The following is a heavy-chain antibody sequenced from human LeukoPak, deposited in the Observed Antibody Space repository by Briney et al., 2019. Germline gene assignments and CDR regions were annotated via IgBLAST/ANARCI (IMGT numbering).Heavy chain of an antibody. CDR2: IIPIFGTA. Sequence: SVKVSCKASGGTFSSYAISWMRQAPGQGLEWMGGIIPIFGTANYAQKFQGRVTITADESTSTAYMELSSLRSEATAVYYCTIAARPPYYYYMDVWGKGTTVTVSS. V-gene: IGHV1-69*13. J-gene: IGHJ6*03. CDR1: GGTFSSYA. D-gene: IGHD6-6*01. CDR3: TIAARPPYYYYMDV.